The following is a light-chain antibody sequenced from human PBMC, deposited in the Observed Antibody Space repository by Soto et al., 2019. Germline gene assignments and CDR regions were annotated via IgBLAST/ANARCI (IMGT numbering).Light chain of an antibody. CDR2: SND. V-gene: IGLV1-44*01. CDR3: AAWDDSLNGLYV. J-gene: IGLJ1*01. CDR1: GSNIGSNT. Sequence: QSALTQPPSASGTPGQRVTISCSGSGSNIGSNTVNWYQQLPGTAPKLLIYSNDQRPSGVPDRFSGSKSGTSASLAISGLQSEDEADYYCAAWDDSLNGLYVFGTGTKVTVL.